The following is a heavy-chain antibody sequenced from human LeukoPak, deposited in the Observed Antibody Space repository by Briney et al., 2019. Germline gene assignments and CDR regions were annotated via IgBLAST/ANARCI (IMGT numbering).Heavy chain of an antibody. CDR2: INPSGGST. Sequence: ASVKVSCKASGYTFTSYYMHWVRQAPGQGLEWMGIINPSGGSTSYAQKFQGRVTMTRDTSTSTVYMELSSLRSEDTAVYYCARDLARVSVPAAIPGDYWGQGTLVTVSS. CDR3: ARDLARVSVPAAIPGDY. CDR1: GYTFTSYY. D-gene: IGHD2-2*02. V-gene: IGHV1-46*01. J-gene: IGHJ4*02.